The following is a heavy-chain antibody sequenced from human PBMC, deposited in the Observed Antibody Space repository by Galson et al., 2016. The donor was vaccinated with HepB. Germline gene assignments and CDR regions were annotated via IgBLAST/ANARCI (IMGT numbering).Heavy chain of an antibody. J-gene: IGHJ2*01. CDR3: ARDRTYYNGDWYFDV. Sequence: SLRLSCAASGFSFSSYAMNWVRQAPGKGLEWVSYISSTITYIYYSDSVKGRFTISRDNAKHSLFLQMNSLRAEDTAVYYCARDRTYYNGDWYFDVWGRGTLVTVSS. CDR2: ISSTITYI. CDR1: GFSFSSYA. D-gene: IGHD3-10*01. V-gene: IGHV3-21*01.